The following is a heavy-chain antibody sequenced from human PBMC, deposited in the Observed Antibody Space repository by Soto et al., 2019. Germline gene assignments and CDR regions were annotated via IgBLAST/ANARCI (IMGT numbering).Heavy chain of an antibody. Sequence: GGSLRLSCASSGFTFSSYSMNLVRQAPGKGLEWVSSISSSSSYIYYADSVKGRFTISRDNAKNSLYLQMNSLRAEDTAVYYCARDRGSGGRRDAFDIWGQGTMVTVSS. CDR3: ARDRGSGGRRDAFDI. V-gene: IGHV3-21*01. CDR1: GFTFSSYS. CDR2: ISSSSSYI. D-gene: IGHD6-19*01. J-gene: IGHJ3*02.